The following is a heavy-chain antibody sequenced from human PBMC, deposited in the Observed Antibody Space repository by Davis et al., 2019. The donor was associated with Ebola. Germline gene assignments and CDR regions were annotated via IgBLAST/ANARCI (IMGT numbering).Heavy chain of an antibody. Sequence: GGSLRLSCAASGFTFSGSAMHWVRQASGKGLEWVGRIRSKANSYATAYAASVKGRFTISRDDSKNTAYLQMNSLKTEDTAVYYCARDRGDLHGELFDPWGQGTLVTVSS. J-gene: IGHJ5*02. CDR2: IRSKANSYAT. V-gene: IGHV3-73*01. CDR1: GFTFSGSA. D-gene: IGHD4-17*01. CDR3: ARDRGDLHGELFDP.